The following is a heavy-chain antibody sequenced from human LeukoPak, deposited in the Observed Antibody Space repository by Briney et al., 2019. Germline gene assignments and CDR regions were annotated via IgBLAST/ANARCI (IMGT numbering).Heavy chain of an antibody. D-gene: IGHD2-15*01. CDR1: GYSFTSYW. CDR2: IYPGDSDT. CDR3: ARTRMDGHCSGGSCWDAFDI. Sequence: GESLKISCKGSGYSFTSYWIAWVRQMPGKGLEWMGIIYPGDSDTRYSPSFQGQVTISVDKSISTAYLQWSSLKASDTATYYCARTRMDGHCSGGSCWDAFDIWGQGTMVTVSS. J-gene: IGHJ3*02. V-gene: IGHV5-51*01.